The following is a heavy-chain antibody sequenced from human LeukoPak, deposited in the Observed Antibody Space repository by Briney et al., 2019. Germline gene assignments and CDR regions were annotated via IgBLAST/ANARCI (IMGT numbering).Heavy chain of an antibody. J-gene: IGHJ4*02. CDR3: ARVLSRGYSDF. CDR1: GGPISSYW. V-gene: IGHV4-59*01. D-gene: IGHD3-22*01. CDR2: IYYTGST. Sequence: PSETLSLTCSVSGGPISSYWWSWIRQPPGKGLEWIGYIYYTGSTNYSPSLKSRVTISTDTSKNQFSLKLTSVTAADTAVYYCARVLSRGYSDFWGQGTLVTVSS.